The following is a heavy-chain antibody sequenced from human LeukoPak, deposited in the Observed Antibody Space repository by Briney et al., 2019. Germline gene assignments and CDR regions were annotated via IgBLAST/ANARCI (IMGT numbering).Heavy chain of an antibody. J-gene: IGHJ4*02. CDR2: TYWDDDK. CDR3: ANISPNHYDFWSGYFDY. CDR1: GFSLNTDGVG. Sequence: SVPTLVNPTQTLTLTCTFSGFSLNTDGVGVGWIRQPPGKALEWLALTYWDDDKRYSPSLNYRLSITKDTSKNQVLLTMTNMEPVDTATYYCANISPNHYDFWSGYFDYWGQGTLVTVSS. V-gene: IGHV2-5*02. D-gene: IGHD3-3*01.